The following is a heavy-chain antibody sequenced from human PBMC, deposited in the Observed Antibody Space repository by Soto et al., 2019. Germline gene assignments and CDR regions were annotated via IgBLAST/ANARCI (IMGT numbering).Heavy chain of an antibody. CDR2: INPSGGST. Sequence: ASVKVSCKASGYTFTSYYMHWVRQAPGQGLEWMGIINPSGGSTSYAQKFQGRVTMTRDTSTSTVYMELSSLRSEDTAVYYCARDKGHHYDFWSGLGYYYYGMDVWGQGTTVTVSS. D-gene: IGHD3-3*01. J-gene: IGHJ6*02. CDR3: ARDKGHHYDFWSGLGYYYYGMDV. V-gene: IGHV1-46*01. CDR1: GYTFTSYY.